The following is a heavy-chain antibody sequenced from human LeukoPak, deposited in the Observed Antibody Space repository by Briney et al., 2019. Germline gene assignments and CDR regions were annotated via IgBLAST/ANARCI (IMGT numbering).Heavy chain of an antibody. CDR3: ASNTYCSGGSCNRI. V-gene: IGHV4-61*02. J-gene: IGHJ4*02. Sequence: SETLSLTCTVSGGSVSSDNYFWSWIRQPAGKGLEWIGRIYTSGSTNYNPSLKSRVTMSVDTSKNQFSLKLSSVTAADTAVYYCASNTYCSGGSCNRIWGQGTLVTVSS. D-gene: IGHD2-15*01. CDR1: GGSVSSDNYF. CDR2: IYTSGST.